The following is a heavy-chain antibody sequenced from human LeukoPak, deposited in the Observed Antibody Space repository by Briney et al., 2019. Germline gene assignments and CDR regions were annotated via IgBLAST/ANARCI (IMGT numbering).Heavy chain of an antibody. D-gene: IGHD3-16*01. CDR3: AGHGINWGRSYAFDI. J-gene: IGHJ3*02. CDR1: GGSLSSSSHH. V-gene: IGHV4-39*01. CDR2: IYYSGST. Sequence: SETLSLTCSVSGGSLSSSSHHWAWIRQPPGKGLEWIGSIYYSGSTYYNPSLKSRVTISVDTSKNQFSLKLGSVTAADTAVFHCAGHGINWGRSYAFDIWGRGTMVTVSS.